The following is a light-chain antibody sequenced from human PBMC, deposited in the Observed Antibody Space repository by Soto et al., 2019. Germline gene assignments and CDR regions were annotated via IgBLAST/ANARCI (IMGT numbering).Light chain of an antibody. CDR1: SSDVGSYNR. CDR3: SSYTSSSVL. Sequence: QSVLTQPPFVSGSPGQSVTISCTGTSSDVGSYNRVSWYQQPPGTAPKLMIYEVSNRPSGVPDRFSGSKSGNTASLTISGLQAEDEADYYCSSYTSSSVLFGGGTKLTVL. J-gene: IGLJ2*01. CDR2: EVS. V-gene: IGLV2-18*02.